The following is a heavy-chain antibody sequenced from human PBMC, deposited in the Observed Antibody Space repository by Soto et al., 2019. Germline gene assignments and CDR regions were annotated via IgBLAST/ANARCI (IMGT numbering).Heavy chain of an antibody. V-gene: IGHV1-69*13. CDR2: IIPIFGIG. D-gene: IGHD3-3*01. CDR3: ARSAITLFGVVSIPPHYYSEMDV. J-gene: IGHJ6*02. CDR1: GGTFNRYA. Sequence: GASVKVSCKASGGTFNRYAISWVRQAPGQGLEWMGGIIPIFGIGNDAQRFKGRVTITADESTGTASMELSSLRSEDTGVYYCARSAITLFGVVSIPPHYYSEMDVWGQGTTVTVSS.